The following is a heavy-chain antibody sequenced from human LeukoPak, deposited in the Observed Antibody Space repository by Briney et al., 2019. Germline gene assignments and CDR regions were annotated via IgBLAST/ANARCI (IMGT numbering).Heavy chain of an antibody. CDR1: GYSISNGYY. V-gene: IGHV4-38-2*02. Sequence: SETLSLTCTVSGYSISNGYYWGWIRQPPGKGLEWIGSIYHTGSTYYNLSLKSRFTISVVTSKNQFSLNLSSVTAADTAVYYCAREPREAAYDFWIGYHNWFDPWGQGTLVTVSS. CDR2: IYHTGST. CDR3: AREPREAAYDFWIGYHNWFDP. D-gene: IGHD3-3*01. J-gene: IGHJ5*02.